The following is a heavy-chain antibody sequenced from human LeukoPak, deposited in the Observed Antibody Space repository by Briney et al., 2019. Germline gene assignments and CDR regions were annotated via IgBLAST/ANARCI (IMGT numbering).Heavy chain of an antibody. V-gene: IGHV1-18*01. J-gene: IGHJ3*02. D-gene: IGHD4-17*01. Sequence: ASVKVSCKASGGTFSSYAISWVRQAPGQGLEWMGWISGHDGNTKYGQKLQGRVTMTTDTSTSTAYMELSSLRSEDTAVYYCARDGIYGDCDIWGQGTMVTVSS. CDR2: ISGHDGNT. CDR1: GGTFSSYA. CDR3: ARDGIYGDCDI.